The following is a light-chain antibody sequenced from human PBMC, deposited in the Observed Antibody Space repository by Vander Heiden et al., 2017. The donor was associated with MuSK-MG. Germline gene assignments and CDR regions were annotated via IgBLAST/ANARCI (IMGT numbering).Light chain of an antibody. CDR3: CSYAGSSTL. J-gene: IGLJ2*01. Sequence: QSALTQPASVSGSPGPSITLSCTGTSSDVGSYNLVSWYQQHPGKAPKLMIYEVSKRPSGVSNRFSGSKSGNTASLTISGLQAEDEADYYCCSYAGSSTLFGGGTKLTVL. CDR2: EVS. CDR1: SSDVGSYNL. V-gene: IGLV2-23*02.